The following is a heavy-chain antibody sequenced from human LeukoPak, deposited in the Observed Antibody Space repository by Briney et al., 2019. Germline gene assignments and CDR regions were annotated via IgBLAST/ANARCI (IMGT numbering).Heavy chain of an antibody. CDR2: IYYSGST. J-gene: IGHJ4*02. D-gene: IGHD6-13*01. Sequence: SETLSLTCTVSGGSLSSYYWSWIRQPPGKGLEWIGYIYYSGSTNYNPSLKSRVTISVDTSKNQFSLKLSSVTAADTAVYYCASGIAAALLDYWGQGTLVTVSS. CDR1: GGSLSSYY. V-gene: IGHV4-59*01. CDR3: ASGIAAALLDY.